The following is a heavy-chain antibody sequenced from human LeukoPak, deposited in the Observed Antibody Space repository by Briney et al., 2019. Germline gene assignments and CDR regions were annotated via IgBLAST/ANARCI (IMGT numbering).Heavy chain of an antibody. CDR1: GGSISSSSYY. Sequence: SETLSLTCTVSGGSISSSSYYWGWIRQPPGKGLEWIGSIYYSGSTYYNPSLKSRATISVDTSKNQFSLKLSSVTAADTAVYYCASLSGYPSSWFDPWGQGTLVTVSS. CDR3: ASLSGYPSSWFDP. V-gene: IGHV4-39*01. CDR2: IYYSGST. D-gene: IGHD3-3*01. J-gene: IGHJ5*02.